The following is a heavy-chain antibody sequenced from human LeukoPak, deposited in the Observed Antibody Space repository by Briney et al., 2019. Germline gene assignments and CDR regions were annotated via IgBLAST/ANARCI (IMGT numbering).Heavy chain of an antibody. CDR3: TRGSIAYYYMDV. V-gene: IGHV4-39*07. Sequence: PSETLSLTCTVSGGSISSSSYYWAWIRQPPGKGLEWIGSSSYSGSPYYNPSLKSRVTISVDTSQNQFSLKLSSVTAADTAVYYCTRGSIAYYYMDVWGKGTTVTISS. CDR2: SSYSGSP. CDR1: GGSISSSSYY. D-gene: IGHD3-22*01. J-gene: IGHJ6*03.